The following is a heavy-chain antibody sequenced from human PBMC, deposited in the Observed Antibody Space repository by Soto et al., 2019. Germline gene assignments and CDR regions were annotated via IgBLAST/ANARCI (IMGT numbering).Heavy chain of an antibody. J-gene: IGHJ6*03. D-gene: IGHD2-8*02. Sequence: GGSLRLSCAASGFTFSSYSMNWVRQAPGKGLEWVSYISSSSSTIYYADSVKGRFTISRDNAKNSLYLQMNSLRAEDTAVYYCARDPGYCSGGVCYRYMDVWGKGTTVTVSS. CDR2: ISSSSSTI. CDR3: ARDPGYCSGGVCYRYMDV. CDR1: GFTFSSYS. V-gene: IGHV3-48*01.